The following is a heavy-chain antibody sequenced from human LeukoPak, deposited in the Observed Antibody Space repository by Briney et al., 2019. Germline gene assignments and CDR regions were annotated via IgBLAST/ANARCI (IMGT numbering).Heavy chain of an antibody. Sequence: GGSLRLSCTASGFTFSSYWMSWVRQAPGKGLEWVANIKQDGSEKYYVDSVKGRFTISRDNAKNSLYLQMNSLRAEDTAVYSCARESTVTMGDFYFDCWGQGALVTVSS. J-gene: IGHJ4*02. CDR2: IKQDGSEK. CDR1: GFTFSSYW. D-gene: IGHD4-17*01. CDR3: ARESTVTMGDFYFDC. V-gene: IGHV3-7*01.